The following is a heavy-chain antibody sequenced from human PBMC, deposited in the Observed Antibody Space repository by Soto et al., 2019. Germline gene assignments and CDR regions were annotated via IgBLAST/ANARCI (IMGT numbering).Heavy chain of an antibody. CDR1: GFTFSSSA. Sequence: GGSLRLSCAASGFTFSSSAMHWFRQAPGKGLVWVAVISYDGNNKYYADSVKGRFTISRDNTENTLYLQLNSLSAEDTAVYYCARKCYGSGHADAIDIWGQGTMVTVSS. CDR2: ISYDGNNK. V-gene: IGHV3-30-3*01. CDR3: ARKCYGSGHADAIDI. D-gene: IGHD6-19*01. J-gene: IGHJ3*02.